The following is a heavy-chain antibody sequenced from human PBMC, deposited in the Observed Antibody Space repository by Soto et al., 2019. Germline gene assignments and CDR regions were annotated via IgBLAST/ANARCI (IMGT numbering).Heavy chain of an antibody. Sequence: QVQLVESGGGVVQPGKSLRLSCAASGFTFSSYGMHWVRQVPGKGLEWVAVIRYDGTNEYYADSVKGRFTISRDNSKNTLYLQMNSLRAEDTAVYYCARGEGRWLQLDYWGQGTLVTVSS. J-gene: IGHJ4*02. V-gene: IGHV3-33*01. CDR3: ARGEGRWLQLDY. D-gene: IGHD5-12*01. CDR1: GFTFSSYG. CDR2: IRYDGTNE.